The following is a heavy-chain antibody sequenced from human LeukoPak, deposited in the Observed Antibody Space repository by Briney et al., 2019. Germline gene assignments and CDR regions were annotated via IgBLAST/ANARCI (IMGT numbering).Heavy chain of an antibody. D-gene: IGHD1-26*01. V-gene: IGHV1-46*01. J-gene: IGHJ5*02. CDR1: RYTFTGYY. CDR3: ARDNSVGDTAWWFDP. Sequence: ASVKVSCKASRYTFTGYYMHWVRQAPGQGLEWMGLINPSGSSTSYAQKFQGRLSLTRDMSTSTDYMELSSLRSEDTAVYYCARDNSVGDTAWWFDPWGQGTLVTVSS. CDR2: INPSGSST.